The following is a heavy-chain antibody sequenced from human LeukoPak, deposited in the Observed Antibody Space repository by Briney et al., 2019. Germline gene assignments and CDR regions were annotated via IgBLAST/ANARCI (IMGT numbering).Heavy chain of an antibody. CDR3: ARGNSWSYDY. D-gene: IGHD3-10*01. CDR2: INQNAGEK. Sequence: GGSLRLSCAASGFTFSNYWTTWVRQAPGKGLEWVAIINQNAGEKAYVDSVKGRFTISRDNAKNSLYLQMNSLGGEDTAIYYCARGNSWSYDYWGQGTLVTVSS. J-gene: IGHJ4*02. V-gene: IGHV3-7*01. CDR1: GFTFSNYW.